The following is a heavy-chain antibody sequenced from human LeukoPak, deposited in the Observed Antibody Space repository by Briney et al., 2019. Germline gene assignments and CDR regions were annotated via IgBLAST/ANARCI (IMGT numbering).Heavy chain of an antibody. J-gene: IGHJ3*02. CDR1: GYTFTSYG. D-gene: IGHD2-21*01. CDR2: MNPNSGNT. V-gene: IGHV1-8*02. Sequence: GASVKVSCKASGYTFTSYGINWVRQATGQGLEWMGWMNPNSGNTGYAQKFQGRVTMTRNTSISTAYMELSSLRSEDTAVYYCAIGVIDGDAFDIWGQGTMVTVSS. CDR3: AIGVIDGDAFDI.